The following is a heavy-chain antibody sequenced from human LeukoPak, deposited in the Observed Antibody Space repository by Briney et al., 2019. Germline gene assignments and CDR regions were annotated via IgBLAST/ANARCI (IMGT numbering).Heavy chain of an antibody. J-gene: IGHJ3*02. Sequence: SETLSLTCTVSGGSISSSSYYWGWIRQPPGKGLEWIGSIYYSGSTYYNPSLKSRVTISVDTSKNQFSLKLSSVTAADTAVYYCARHRSSGTSYDAFDIWGQGTLVIVSS. CDR2: IYYSGST. V-gene: IGHV4-39*07. D-gene: IGHD6-25*01. CDR3: ARHRSSGTSYDAFDI. CDR1: GGSISSSSYY.